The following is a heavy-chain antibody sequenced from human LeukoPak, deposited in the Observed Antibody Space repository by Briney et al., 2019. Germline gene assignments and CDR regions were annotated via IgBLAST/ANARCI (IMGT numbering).Heavy chain of an antibody. J-gene: IGHJ6*03. Sequence: SETLSLTCAVYGGSFSGYYWSWIRQPPGKGLEWIGEINHSGSTSYNPSLTSRVTISVDTSKNQFSLKLSSVTAADTAVYYCARLRSGYYYYMDVWGEGTTVTISS. CDR3: ARLRSGYYYYMDV. V-gene: IGHV4-34*01. CDR1: GGSFSGYY. CDR2: INHSGST.